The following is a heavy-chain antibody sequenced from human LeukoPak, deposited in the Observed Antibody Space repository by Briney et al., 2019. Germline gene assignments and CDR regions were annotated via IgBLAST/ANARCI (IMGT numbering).Heavy chain of an antibody. D-gene: IGHD6-13*01. Sequence: GGSLRLSCAASGFTFSSYAMHWVRQAPGKGLEWVSVISYDGSNKYYADSVKGRFTISRDNSKNTLYLQMNSLRAEDTAVYYCARASRAYGISWPPDYWGQGTLVTVSS. V-gene: IGHV3-30-3*01. CDR3: ARASRAYGISWPPDY. CDR2: ISYDGSNK. J-gene: IGHJ4*02. CDR1: GFTFSSYA.